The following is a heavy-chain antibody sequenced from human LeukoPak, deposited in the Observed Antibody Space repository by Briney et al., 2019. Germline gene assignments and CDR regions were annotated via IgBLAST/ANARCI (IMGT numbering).Heavy chain of an antibody. CDR2: IIPIFGTA. CDR3: ARDKSSSSWYE. V-gene: IGHV1-69*13. CDR1: GYTFPSYF. D-gene: IGHD6-13*01. J-gene: IGHJ4*02. Sequence: ASVKVSCKASGYTFPSYFMHWVRQAPGQGLEWMGGIIPIFGTANYAQKFQGRDTITADESTSTAYMELSSLRSEDTAVYYCARDKSSSSWYEWGQGTLVTVSS.